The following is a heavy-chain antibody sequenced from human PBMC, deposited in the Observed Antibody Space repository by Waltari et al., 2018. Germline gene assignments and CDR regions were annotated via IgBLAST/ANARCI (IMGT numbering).Heavy chain of an antibody. J-gene: IGHJ4*02. CDR2: INRSGST. CDR1: DDSSSKYY. CDR3: AREYSSFEPIFDY. D-gene: IGHD5-12*01. V-gene: IGHV4-34*02. Sequence: QVQLQQWGAGLLKPSETLSVTCEVFDDSSSKYYWVWIRQSPGKGLEWIGEINRSGSTNYNPSLKGRVTISLDMSKKQVSLRVTSVTAADTAVYYCAREYSSFEPIFDYWGRGTLVTVSS.